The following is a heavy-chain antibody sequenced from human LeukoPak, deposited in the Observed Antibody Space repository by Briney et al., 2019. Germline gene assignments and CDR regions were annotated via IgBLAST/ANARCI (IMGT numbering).Heavy chain of an antibody. D-gene: IGHD3-9*01. Sequence: PGRSLRLSCAASGFTFSSYGMHWVRQAPGKGLEWVAVISYDGSNKYYADSVKGRFTISRDNSKNTLYLQMNSLRAEDTAVYYCAKESDILTGYYGMDVWGQGTTVTVSS. CDR3: AKESDILTGYYGMDV. V-gene: IGHV3-30*18. J-gene: IGHJ6*02. CDR2: ISYDGSNK. CDR1: GFTFSSYG.